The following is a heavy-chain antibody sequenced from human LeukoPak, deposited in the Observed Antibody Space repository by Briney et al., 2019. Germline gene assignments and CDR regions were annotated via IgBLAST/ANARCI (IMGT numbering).Heavy chain of an antibody. D-gene: IGHD4-17*01. J-gene: IGHJ4*02. Sequence: GASVKVSCKASGYTFTSYGISWVRQAPGQGLEWMGIINPSGGSTSYAQKFQGRVTMTRDTSTSTVYMELSSLRSEDTAVYYCAKGRTGWTTVTDFDYWGQGTLVTVSS. V-gene: IGHV1-46*01. CDR3: AKGRTGWTTVTDFDY. CDR2: INPSGGST. CDR1: GYTFTSYG.